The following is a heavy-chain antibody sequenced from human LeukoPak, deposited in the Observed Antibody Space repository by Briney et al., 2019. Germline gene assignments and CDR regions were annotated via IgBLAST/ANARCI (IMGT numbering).Heavy chain of an antibody. CDR2: IYYSGST. D-gene: IGHD6-13*01. J-gene: IGHJ6*02. CDR1: GGSFSGYY. V-gene: IGHV4-59*01. Sequence: SETLSLTCAVYGGSFSGYYWSWIRQPPGKGLEWIGYIYYSGSTNYNPSLKSRVTISVDTSKNQFSLKLSSVTAADTAVYYCARVMGQQLVRPYDGMDVWGQGTTVTVSS. CDR3: ARVMGQQLVRPYDGMDV.